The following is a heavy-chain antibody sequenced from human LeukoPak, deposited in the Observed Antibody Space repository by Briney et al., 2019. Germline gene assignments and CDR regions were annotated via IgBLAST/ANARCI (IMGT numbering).Heavy chain of an antibody. D-gene: IGHD6-13*01. J-gene: IGHJ4*02. CDR2: ISGSNTYI. CDR1: GFTFSSYS. V-gene: IGHV3-21*01. CDR3: ARDRGSSWYVDY. Sequence: PGGSLRLSCAASGFTFSSYSMNWVRQAPGKGLEWVSSISGSNTYIYYADSVKGRFTISRDNAKNSLYLQMNTLRAEDTAVYYCARDRGSSWYVDYWGQGTLVTVSS.